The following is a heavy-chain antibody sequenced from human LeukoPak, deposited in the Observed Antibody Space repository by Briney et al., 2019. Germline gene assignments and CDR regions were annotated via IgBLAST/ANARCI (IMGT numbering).Heavy chain of an antibody. J-gene: IGHJ4*02. Sequence: GSLRPSCAASGFTFSRFSMNWIRQPPGKGLEWIGEINHSGSTNYNPSLKSRVTISVDTSKNQFSLKLSSVTAADTAVYYCATQGGLGELSLHQTFDYWGQGTLVTVSS. V-gene: IGHV4-34*08. CDR3: ATQGGLGELSLHQTFDY. D-gene: IGHD3-16*02. CDR2: INHSGST. CDR1: GFTFSRFS.